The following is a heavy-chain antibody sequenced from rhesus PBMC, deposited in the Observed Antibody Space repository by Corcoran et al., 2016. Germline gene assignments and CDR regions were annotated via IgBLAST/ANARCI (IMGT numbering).Heavy chain of an antibody. D-gene: IGHD4-29*01. CDR1: GLSISTNGMG. Sequence: QVTLKESGPALVKPTQTLTLTCTFSGLSISTNGMGVGWIRPPPGKALEWLALIYWDDDKYYSTSLKSRLTISKDTSKNQVVFTMTNMDPVDTATYFCARRPHYGNFDYWGQGVLVIVSS. CDR2: IYWDDDK. J-gene: IGHJ4*01. CDR3: ARRPHYGNFDY. V-gene: IGHV2-174*01.